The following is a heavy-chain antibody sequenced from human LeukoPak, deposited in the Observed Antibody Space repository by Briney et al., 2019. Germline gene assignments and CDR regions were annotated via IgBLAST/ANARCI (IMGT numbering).Heavy chain of an antibody. D-gene: IGHD3-9*01. Sequence: PGWSLSLSCAASALTCRSCAMSWVGPVPGKGLEWVSAISGSGGSTYYADSVKGRFSISRDNSKNTLYLQMNSLRAEDTAVYYCAKFYFDWLFDYWGQGTLVTVSS. V-gene: IGHV3-23*01. CDR3: AKFYFDWLFDY. CDR2: ISGSGGST. CDR1: ALTCRSCA. J-gene: IGHJ4*02.